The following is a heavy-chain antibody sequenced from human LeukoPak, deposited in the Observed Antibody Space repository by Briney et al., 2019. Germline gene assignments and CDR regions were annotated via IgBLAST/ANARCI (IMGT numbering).Heavy chain of an antibody. CDR2: VYYSGST. Sequence: PSETLSLTCSVSDGSINSYYWSWIRRPPGKGLEWLGYVYYSGSTNYNPSLKSRVTISLDTSKNQFSLKLSSVTAADTAVYYCARHLRGYSYGPFDSWGQGILVTVSS. V-gene: IGHV4-59*08. D-gene: IGHD5-18*01. CDR3: ARHLRGYSYGPFDS. CDR1: DGSINSYY. J-gene: IGHJ4*02.